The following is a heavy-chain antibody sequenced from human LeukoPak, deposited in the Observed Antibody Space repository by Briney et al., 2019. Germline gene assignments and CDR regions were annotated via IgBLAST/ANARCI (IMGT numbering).Heavy chain of an antibody. CDR3: ARGGGSSPYYFDY. CDR1: GFTVSSNY. J-gene: IGHJ4*02. D-gene: IGHD3-10*01. CDR2: ISSSSTYI. Sequence: GGSLRLSCAASGFTVSSNYMSWVRQAPGKGLEWVSAISSSSTYIYYADSVKGRFTISRDNAKNSLYLQMNSLRPEDTAVYYCARGGGSSPYYFDYWGRGTLVTVSS. V-gene: IGHV3-21*01.